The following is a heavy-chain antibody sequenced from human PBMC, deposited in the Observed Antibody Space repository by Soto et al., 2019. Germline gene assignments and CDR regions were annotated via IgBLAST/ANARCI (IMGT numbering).Heavy chain of an antibody. CDR3: ARFREYNWNDVGWFDP. CDR2: INAGNGNT. CDR1: GYTFTIYA. Sequence: ASVKVSCKASGYTFTIYAMHWVRQAPGQRLEWMGWINAGNGNTNYAQKLQGRVTMTTDTSTSTAYMELRSLRSDDTAVYYCARFREYNWNDVGWFDPWGQGTLVTVSS. J-gene: IGHJ5*02. D-gene: IGHD1-20*01. V-gene: IGHV1-3*01.